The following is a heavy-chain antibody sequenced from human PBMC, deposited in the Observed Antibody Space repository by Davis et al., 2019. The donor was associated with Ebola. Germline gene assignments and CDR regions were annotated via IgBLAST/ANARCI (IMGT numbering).Heavy chain of an antibody. D-gene: IGHD5/OR15-5a*01. CDR1: GYTLSDLS. CDR3: ARAYSVYDHYGMDV. J-gene: IGHJ6*02. Sequence: ASVKVSCKVSGYTLSDLSIHWVRQAPGKGLEWMGGFDPEDEETIYAQKFQGRVTMTTDTSTSTAYMEVRSLRSDDTAVYYCARAYSVYDHYGMDVWGQGTTVTVSS. V-gene: IGHV1-24*01. CDR2: FDPEDEET.